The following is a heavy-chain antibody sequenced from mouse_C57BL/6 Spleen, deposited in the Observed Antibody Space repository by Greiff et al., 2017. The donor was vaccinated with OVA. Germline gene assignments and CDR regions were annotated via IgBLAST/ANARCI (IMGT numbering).Heavy chain of an antibody. CDR2: IWSGGST. Sequence: VQGVESGPGLVQPSQSLSITCTVSGFSLTSYGVHWVRQSPGRGLEWLGVIWSGGSTDYNAAFISRLSISKDNSKSQVFFKMNSLQADDTAIYYCARNEGSTAGYYFDYWGQGTTLTVSS. D-gene: IGHD1-1*01. V-gene: IGHV2-2*01. J-gene: IGHJ2*01. CDR1: GFSLTSYG. CDR3: ARNEGSTAGYYFDY.